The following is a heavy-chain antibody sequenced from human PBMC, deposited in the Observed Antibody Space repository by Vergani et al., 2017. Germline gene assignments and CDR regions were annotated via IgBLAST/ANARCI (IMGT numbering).Heavy chain of an antibody. CDR3: AKGDLIVAVTAMTFDY. Sequence: EVQLLESGGGLVQPGGSLRLSCAASGFTFSSYAMSWVRQAPGKGLEWVSAISGSGGSTYYADSVKGRFTISRDNSKNTLYLQMNSLRAEDTAVYYCAKGDLIVAVTAMTFDYWGQGTLVTVSS. V-gene: IGHV3-23*01. D-gene: IGHD2-21*02. CDR2: ISGSGGST. CDR1: GFTFSSYA. J-gene: IGHJ4*02.